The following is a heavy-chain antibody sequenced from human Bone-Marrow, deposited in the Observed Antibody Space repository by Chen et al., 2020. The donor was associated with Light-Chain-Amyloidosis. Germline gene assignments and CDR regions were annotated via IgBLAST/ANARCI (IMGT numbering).Heavy chain of an antibody. D-gene: IGHD2-15*01. CDR1: GGSISSGRYY. Sequence: QVQLQESGPGLVKPSQTLSLTCTVSGGSISSGRYYWSWTRQPAGSGLEWIGRIYTSGRTNYNPSLKSRVTISVDTSKNQFSLKLSSVAAADTAVYYCARDRLARAGYCSGGSCYGRPSYYMDVWGKGTTVTVSS. J-gene: IGHJ6*03. V-gene: IGHV4-61*02. CDR2: IYTSGRT. CDR3: ARDRLARAGYCSGGSCYGRPSYYMDV.